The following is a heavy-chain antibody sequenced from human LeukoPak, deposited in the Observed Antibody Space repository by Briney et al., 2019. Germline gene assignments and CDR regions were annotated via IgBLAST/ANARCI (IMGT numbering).Heavy chain of an antibody. CDR3: ARGYYYGSGSYYSSRDNDY. CDR1: GYTFTGYY. J-gene: IGHJ4*02. D-gene: IGHD3-10*01. Sequence: ASVKVSCKASGYTFTGYYMHWVRQAPGQGLEWMGRINPNSGGTNYAQKFQSRVTMTRDTSISTAYMELSRLRSDDTAVYYCARGYYYGSGSYYSSRDNDYWGQGTLVTVSS. CDR2: INPNSGGT. V-gene: IGHV1-2*06.